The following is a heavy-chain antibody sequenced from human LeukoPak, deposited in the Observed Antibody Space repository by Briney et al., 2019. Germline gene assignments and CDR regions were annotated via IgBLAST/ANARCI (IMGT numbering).Heavy chain of an antibody. CDR2: ISGSVGST. V-gene: IGHV3-23*01. D-gene: IGHD3-3*01. Sequence: PGGSLRLSCAASGFTFSSYAMSWVRQAPGKGLEWVLAISGSVGSTYYADSVKGRFTISRDNSKNTLYLQMNSLRAEDTAVYYCAKVPAVDFWSGYYFDYWGQGTLVTVSS. CDR3: AKVPAVDFWSGYYFDY. J-gene: IGHJ4*02. CDR1: GFTFSSYA.